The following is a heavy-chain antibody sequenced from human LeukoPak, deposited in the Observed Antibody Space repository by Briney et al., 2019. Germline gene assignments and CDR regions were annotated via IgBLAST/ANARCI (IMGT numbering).Heavy chain of an antibody. V-gene: IGHV1-69*06. Sequence: GASVKVSCKASGGTFSSYAISWVRQAPGQGLEWMGGIIPIFGTANYAQKFQGRVTITADKSTSTAYMELSSLRSEDTAVYYCARDLPGNSYGSCWGQGTLVTVSS. CDR2: IIPIFGTA. D-gene: IGHD5-18*01. CDR1: GGTFSSYA. J-gene: IGHJ4*02. CDR3: ARDLPGNSYGSC.